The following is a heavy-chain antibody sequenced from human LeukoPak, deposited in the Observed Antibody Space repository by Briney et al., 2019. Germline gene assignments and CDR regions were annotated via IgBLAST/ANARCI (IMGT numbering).Heavy chain of an antibody. V-gene: IGHV4-59*01. CDR1: GGSISSYY. Sequence: SETLSLTCTVSGGSISSYYWSWIRQPPGKGLEWMGYIYYSGSTNYNPSLKSRVTISVDTSKNQFSLKLSSVTAADTAVYYCARVLGDGYNFYYYYGMDVWGQGTTVTVSS. CDR2: IYYSGST. CDR3: ARVLGDGYNFYYYYGMDV. D-gene: IGHD5-24*01. J-gene: IGHJ6*02.